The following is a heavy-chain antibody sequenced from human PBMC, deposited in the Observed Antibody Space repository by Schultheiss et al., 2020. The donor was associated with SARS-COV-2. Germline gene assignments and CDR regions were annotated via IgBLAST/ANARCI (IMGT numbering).Heavy chain of an antibody. CDR1: GFTVSSNY. CDR3: ARDADIVVVPAAAYYYYGMDV. D-gene: IGHD2-2*01. CDR2: IYSGGST. V-gene: IGHV3-53*01. J-gene: IGHJ6*02. Sequence: GGSLRLSCAASGFTVSSNYMSWVRQAPGKGLEWVSVIYSGGSTYYADSVKGRFTISRDNSKNTLYLQMNSLRAEDTAVYYCARDADIVVVPAAAYYYYGMDVWGQGTTVTVSS.